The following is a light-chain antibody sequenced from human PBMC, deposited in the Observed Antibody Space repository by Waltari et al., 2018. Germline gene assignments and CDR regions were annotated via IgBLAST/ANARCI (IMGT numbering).Light chain of an antibody. Sequence: SYELTQPSSVSVSPGQTARIACPGYVLTRKYARWFQQKPGQAPVLGIYKNTERPSGIPERFSGSASGTTVTLTVSGAQVEDEADYYCYSAADNTVIFGGGTKLTVL. CDR2: KNT. V-gene: IGLV3-27*01. CDR1: VLTRKY. CDR3: YSAADNTVI. J-gene: IGLJ2*01.